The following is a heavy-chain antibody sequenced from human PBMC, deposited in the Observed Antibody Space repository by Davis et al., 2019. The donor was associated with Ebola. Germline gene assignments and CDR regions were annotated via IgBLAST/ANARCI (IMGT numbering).Heavy chain of an antibody. Sequence: ASVQVSCKASGYRFTSYYMHWVRQAPGQGLEWIGIINPITSGTSYAQNLQVRVNMTRDTSTSTVYMELSSLRSEDTAVYYCAREGGRYYDSSGYVFDIWGQGTMVKVSS. CDR1: GYRFTSYY. CDR2: INPITSGT. J-gene: IGHJ3*02. V-gene: IGHV1-46*01. CDR3: AREGGRYYDSSGYVFDI. D-gene: IGHD3-22*01.